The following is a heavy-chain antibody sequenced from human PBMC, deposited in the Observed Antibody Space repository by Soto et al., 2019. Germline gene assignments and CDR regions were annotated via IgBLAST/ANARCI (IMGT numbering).Heavy chain of an antibody. Sequence: QVQLQESGPGLVKPSQTLSLTCTVSGGSISSGGYYWSWIRQHPGKGLEWIGYIYYSGSTYYNPSLKSRVTISVDTSKNQFSLKLSSVTAADTTVYYCARSSYYDFWSGYAFDYWGQGTLVTVSS. CDR1: GGSISSGGYY. V-gene: IGHV4-31*03. J-gene: IGHJ4*02. CDR3: ARSSYYDFWSGYAFDY. CDR2: IYYSGST. D-gene: IGHD3-3*01.